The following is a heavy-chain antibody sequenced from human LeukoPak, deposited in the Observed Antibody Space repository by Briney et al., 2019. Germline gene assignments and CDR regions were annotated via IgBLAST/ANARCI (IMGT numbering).Heavy chain of an antibody. CDR2: ISWNSGSI. CDR3: AKGGYYYYMDV. J-gene: IGHJ6*03. Sequence: GGSLRLSCAASGFTFDDYAMHWVRQAPGKGLEWVSGISWNSGSITYADSVKGQFTISRDNAKNSLYLQMNSLRAEDMALYYCAKGGYYYYMDVWGKGTTVTVSS. CDR1: GFTFDDYA. V-gene: IGHV3-9*03.